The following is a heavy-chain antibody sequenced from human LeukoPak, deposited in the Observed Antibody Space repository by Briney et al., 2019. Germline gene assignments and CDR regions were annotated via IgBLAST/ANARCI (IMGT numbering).Heavy chain of an antibody. D-gene: IGHD3-16*01. Sequence: SETLSLTCAVYGGSFSGYYWSWIRQPPGKGLEWIGEINHSGSTNYNPSLKSRVTISVDTSKNQFSLKLSSVTAADTAVYYCARVGGWPQYYYYYMDVWGKGITVTVSS. CDR3: ARVGGWPQYYYYYMDV. V-gene: IGHV4-34*01. J-gene: IGHJ6*03. CDR1: GGSFSGYY. CDR2: INHSGST.